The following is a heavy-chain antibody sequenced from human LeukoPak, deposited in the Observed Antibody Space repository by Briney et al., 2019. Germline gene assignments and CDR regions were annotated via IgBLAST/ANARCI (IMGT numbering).Heavy chain of an antibody. CDR1: GGSISSYY. J-gene: IGHJ3*02. CDR2: IYYSGST. CDR3: AGAIAAAGIYAFDI. V-gene: IGHV4-59*01. D-gene: IGHD6-13*01. Sequence: SETLCLTRTVSGGSISSYYWSWIRQPPGKGLEWIGYIYYSGSTNYNPSLKSRVTISVDTSKNQVSLKLSSVTAADPAVYYCAGAIAAAGIYAFDIWGQGTMVTVSS.